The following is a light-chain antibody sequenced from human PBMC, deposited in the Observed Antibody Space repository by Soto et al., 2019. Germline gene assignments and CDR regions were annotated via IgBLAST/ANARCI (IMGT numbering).Light chain of an antibody. V-gene: IGLV2-8*01. CDR3: ASHAGSSAV. CDR2: DVS. CDR1: SSDVGGYNY. J-gene: IGLJ2*01. Sequence: QSALTQPPSASGSPGQSVTISCTGTSSDVGGYNYVSWYQQHPGKAPKVIIYDVSKRPSGVPDRCSGSKSGNTASLTVSGLPTEDEADYYCASHAGSSAVFDGGTKLTVL.